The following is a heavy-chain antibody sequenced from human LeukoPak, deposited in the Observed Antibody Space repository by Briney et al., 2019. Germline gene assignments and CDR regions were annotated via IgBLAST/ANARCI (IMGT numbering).Heavy chain of an antibody. V-gene: IGHV4-59*08. D-gene: IGHD5-18*01. CDR2: IYYSGST. Sequence: SETLSLTCTVSGGSISSFYWSWIRQPPGKGLEWIGYIYYSGSTNYNPSLKSRVTISVDTSKNQSSLKLRSVTAADTAAYYCARHVGYGNNWFDPWGQGTLVTVSS. J-gene: IGHJ5*02. CDR1: GGSISSFY. CDR3: ARHVGYGNNWFDP.